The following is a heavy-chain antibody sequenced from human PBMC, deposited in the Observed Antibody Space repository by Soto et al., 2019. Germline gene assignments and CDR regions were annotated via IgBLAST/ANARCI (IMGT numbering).Heavy chain of an antibody. D-gene: IGHD7-27*01. CDR3: AKDDRTGGVAKAPYNWFDP. Sequence: GGSLRLSCAASGFTFSSYAMSWVRQAPGKGLEWVSAISGSGGSTYYADSVKGRFTISRDNSKNTLYLQMNSLRAEDTAVYYCAKDDRTGGVAKAPYNWFDPWGQGTLVTVSS. V-gene: IGHV3-23*01. CDR1: GFTFSSYA. CDR2: ISGSGGST. J-gene: IGHJ5*02.